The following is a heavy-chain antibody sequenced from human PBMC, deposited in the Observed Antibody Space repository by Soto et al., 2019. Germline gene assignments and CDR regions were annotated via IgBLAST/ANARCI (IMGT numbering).Heavy chain of an antibody. Sequence: PGGSLRLSCAASGFTFSIYSMNWVRHAPGKGLEWVSSISSSSSYIYYADSVKGRFTISKDNAKNSLYLQMNSLRAEDTAVYYCARDEYCTNGVCPTPYYYGMDVWGQGTTVTVSS. D-gene: IGHD2-8*01. CDR2: ISSSSSYI. J-gene: IGHJ6*02. CDR3: ARDEYCTNGVCPTPYYYGMDV. V-gene: IGHV3-21*01. CDR1: GFTFSIYS.